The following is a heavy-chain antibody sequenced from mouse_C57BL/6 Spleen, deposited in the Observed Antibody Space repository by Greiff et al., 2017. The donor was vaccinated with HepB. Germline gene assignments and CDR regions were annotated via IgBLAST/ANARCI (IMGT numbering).Heavy chain of an antibody. Sequence: VQLQQPGAELVKPGASVKLSCKASGYTFTSYWMHWVKQRPGRGLERIGRIDPNSGGTKYNEKFKSKATLTVDKPSSTAYMQLSSLTSEDSAVYYCARAGMVTTGSHAMDYWGQGTSVTVSS. CDR2: IDPNSGGT. V-gene: IGHV1-72*01. CDR1: GYTFTSYW. D-gene: IGHD2-2*01. J-gene: IGHJ4*01. CDR3: ARAGMVTTGSHAMDY.